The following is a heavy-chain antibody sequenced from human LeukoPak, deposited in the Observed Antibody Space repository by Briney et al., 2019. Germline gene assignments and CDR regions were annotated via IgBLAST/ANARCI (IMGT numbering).Heavy chain of an antibody. CDR3: ARNEWDYYDSSGYYRFDY. CDR2: IYYSGST. V-gene: IGHV4-39*07. CDR1: GGSISSSSYY. D-gene: IGHD3-22*01. Sequence: SETLSLTCTVSGGSISSSSYYWGWIRQPPGKGLEWIGSIYYSGSTYYNPSLKSRVTISVDTSKNQFSLKLSSVTAADTAVYYCARNEWDYYDSSGYYRFDYWGQGTLVTVSS. J-gene: IGHJ4*02.